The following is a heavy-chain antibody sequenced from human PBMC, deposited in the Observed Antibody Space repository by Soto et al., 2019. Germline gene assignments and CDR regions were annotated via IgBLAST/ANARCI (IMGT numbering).Heavy chain of an antibody. V-gene: IGHV1-69*13. J-gene: IGHJ5*02. CDR2: IIPIFGTA. Sequence: SVKVSCKASGGTFSSYAISWVRQAPGQGLEWMGGIIPIFGTANYAQKFQGRVTITADESTSTAYMELSSLRSEDTAVYYCARGEDYDPKPYNWFDPWGQGTLVTVSS. CDR1: GGTFSSYA. CDR3: ARGEDYDPKPYNWFDP. D-gene: IGHD3-16*01.